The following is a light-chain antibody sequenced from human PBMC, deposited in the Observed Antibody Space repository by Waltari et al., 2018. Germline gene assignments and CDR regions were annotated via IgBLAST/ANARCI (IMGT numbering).Light chain of an antibody. CDR1: QDISNF. V-gene: IGKV1-33*01. Sequence: DIQMTQSPSSLSASVGDRVTITCQASQDISNFLNWYQQKPGKAPQLLIYDASNLETGVPSRFTVSGSGTDFTLTITSLQPEDIATYYCQQYDTLPPDFGPGTKVNIK. CDR2: DAS. J-gene: IGKJ3*01. CDR3: QQYDTLPPD.